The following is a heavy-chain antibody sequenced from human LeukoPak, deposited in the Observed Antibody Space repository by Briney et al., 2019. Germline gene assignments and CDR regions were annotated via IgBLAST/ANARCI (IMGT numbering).Heavy chain of an antibody. J-gene: IGHJ6*01. CDR3: VRGYSFGPYGMDV. CDR2: ISYNGCSK. D-gene: IGHD2/OR15-2a*01. V-gene: IGHV3-64D*09. CDR1: GFTFSSYA. Sequence: GGSLRLSCAASGFTFSSYAMHWVRQAPGKGLEYVSAISYNGCSKYYADSVKGRFTISRDNSKNTLYLQMSSLRAEDTGVYFCVRGYSFGPYGMDVWGEGPAVSVS.